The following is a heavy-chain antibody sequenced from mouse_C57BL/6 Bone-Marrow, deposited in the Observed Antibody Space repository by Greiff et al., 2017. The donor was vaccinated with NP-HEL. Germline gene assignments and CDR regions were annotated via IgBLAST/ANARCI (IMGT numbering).Heavy chain of an antibody. J-gene: IGHJ4*01. CDR1: GYAFSSSW. CDR3: ARSLGRKDAMDY. D-gene: IGHD4-1*01. CDR2: IYPGDGDT. Sequence: VQLQQSGPELVKPGASVKISCKASGYAFSSSWMNWVKQRPGKGLEWIGRIYPGDGDTNYNGKFKGKATLTADKSSSTAYMQLSSLTSEDSAVYFCARSLGRKDAMDYWGQGTSVTVSS. V-gene: IGHV1-82*01.